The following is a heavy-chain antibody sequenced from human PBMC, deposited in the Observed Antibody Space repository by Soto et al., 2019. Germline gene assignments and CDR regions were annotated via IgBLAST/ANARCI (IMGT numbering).Heavy chain of an antibody. CDR3: ARESHYYDSSGYSHSLYFDY. J-gene: IGHJ4*02. CDR2: IWYDGSNK. Sequence: GGSLRLSCAASGFTFSSYGMHWVRQAPGKGLEWVAVIWYDGSNKYYADSVKGRFTISRDNSKNTLYLQMNSLRAEDTAVYYCARESHYYDSSGYSHSLYFDYWGQGTLVTVSS. CDR1: GFTFSSYG. V-gene: IGHV3-33*01. D-gene: IGHD3-22*01.